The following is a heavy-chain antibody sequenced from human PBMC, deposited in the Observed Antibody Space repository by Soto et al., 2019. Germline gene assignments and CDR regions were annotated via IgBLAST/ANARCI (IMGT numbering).Heavy chain of an antibody. CDR1: GASISSYY. CDR2: VFISGST. Sequence: SETLSLTCTVSGASISSYYWIWIRQPAGKGLEWIGRVFISGSTNYNPSLESRVTMSVDTSKNQFSLRLSSVTAADTAVYYCASALLDFGDYYFTYGGQGALVTVSS. CDR3: ASALLDFGDYYFTY. J-gene: IGHJ4*02. V-gene: IGHV4-4*07. D-gene: IGHD4-17*01.